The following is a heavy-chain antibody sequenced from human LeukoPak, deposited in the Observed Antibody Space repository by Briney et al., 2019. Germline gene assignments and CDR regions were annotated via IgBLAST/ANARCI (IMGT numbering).Heavy chain of an antibody. Sequence: GDSLRLSCAASGFTFSSYSMNWVRQAPGKGLEWVGRILSKTSGGTTDYATPVKGRFTISRDDSKNMLYLHMNSLQIEDTAVYYCADYYASGSYPPWGQGTLVTVSS. J-gene: IGHJ5*02. CDR2: ILSKTSGGTT. D-gene: IGHD3-10*01. CDR1: GFTFSSYS. CDR3: ADYYASGSYPP. V-gene: IGHV3-15*07.